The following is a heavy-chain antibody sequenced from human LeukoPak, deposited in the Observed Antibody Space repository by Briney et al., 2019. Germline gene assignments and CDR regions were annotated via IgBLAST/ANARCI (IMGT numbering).Heavy chain of an antibody. Sequence: PGGSLRLSCAASGFTFSSYGMHWVRQAPGKGLERVAFISYDGSNKYYAESVKGRFTISRDNSKNTLYLQMNSLRAEDTAVYYCAKAELLWFGELSFDFWGQGTLVTVSS. D-gene: IGHD3-10*01. CDR3: AKAELLWFGELSFDF. V-gene: IGHV3-30*18. J-gene: IGHJ4*02. CDR1: GFTFSSYG. CDR2: ISYDGSNK.